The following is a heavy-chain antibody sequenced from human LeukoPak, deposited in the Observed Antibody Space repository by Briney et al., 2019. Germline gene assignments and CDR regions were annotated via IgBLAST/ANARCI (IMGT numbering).Heavy chain of an antibody. CDR3: ARGKPSYGSGTFYRPLEPNYMDV. D-gene: IGHD3-10*01. Sequence: SETLSLTCAVSGGSISSGYYWGCIRQPPGEGLEWIGSIDQSGSTYYNPSLKSRVTISVDTSKNQFSLKLSSVTAADTAVYYCARGKPSYGSGTFYRPLEPNYMDVWGKGTTVTVSS. J-gene: IGHJ6*03. V-gene: IGHV4-38-2*01. CDR1: GGSISSGYY. CDR2: IDQSGST.